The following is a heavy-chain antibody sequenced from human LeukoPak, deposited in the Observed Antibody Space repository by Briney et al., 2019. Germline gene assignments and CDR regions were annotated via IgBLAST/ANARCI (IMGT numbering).Heavy chain of an antibody. CDR1: GFTFNSYA. D-gene: IGHD3-3*01. V-gene: IGHV3-23*01. CDR3: AKGGRFLEWLLTDYYYYGMDV. J-gene: IGHJ6*02. CDR2: ISGSGGST. Sequence: GGSLRLSCAASGFTFNSYAMSWVRQAPGKGLEWVSAISGSGGSTYYADSVKGRFTISRDNSKNTLYLQMNSLRAEDTAVYYCAKGGRFLEWLLTDYYYYGMDVWGQGTTVTVSS.